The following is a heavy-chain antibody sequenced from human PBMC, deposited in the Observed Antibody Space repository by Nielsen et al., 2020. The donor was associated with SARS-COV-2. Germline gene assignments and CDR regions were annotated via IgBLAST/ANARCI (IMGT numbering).Heavy chain of an antibody. J-gene: IGHJ6*02. CDR2: ISSSGSTI. Sequence: WIRQPPGKGLEWVSYISSSGSTIYYADSVKGRFTISRDNAKNSLYLQMNSLRAEDTAVYYCARDQPNLYSSSFFSFFYYYGMDVWGQGTTVTVSS. D-gene: IGHD6-13*01. CDR3: ARDQPNLYSSSFFSFFYYYGMDV. V-gene: IGHV3-11*04.